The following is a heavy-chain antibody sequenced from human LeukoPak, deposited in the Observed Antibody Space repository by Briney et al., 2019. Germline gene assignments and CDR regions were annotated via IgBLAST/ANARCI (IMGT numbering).Heavy chain of an antibody. CDR1: GGSISSGDYY. V-gene: IGHV4-30-4*01. CDR2: IYYSGST. J-gene: IGHJ4*02. D-gene: IGHD6-6*01. Sequence: KTSETLSLTCTVSGGSISSGDYYWSWIRQPPGKGLEWIGYIYYSGSTYYNPSLKSRVTISVDTSKNQFSLKLSSVTAADTAVYYCASMPARPFWDYGGQGTRVTVSS. CDR3: ASMPARPFWDY.